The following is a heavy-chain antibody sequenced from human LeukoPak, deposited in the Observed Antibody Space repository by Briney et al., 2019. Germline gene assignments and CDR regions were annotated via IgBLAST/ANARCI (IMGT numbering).Heavy chain of an antibody. CDR3: ATVPSPFYFDY. Sequence: ASVKVSCKASGGTFSSYAISWVRQAPGQGLEWMGGIIPIFGTANYAQKFQGRVTITADESTSTAYMELSSLRSEDTAVYYCATVPSPFYFDYWGQGTLVTVSS. CDR1: GGTFSSYA. V-gene: IGHV1-69*13. J-gene: IGHJ4*02. CDR2: IIPIFGTA.